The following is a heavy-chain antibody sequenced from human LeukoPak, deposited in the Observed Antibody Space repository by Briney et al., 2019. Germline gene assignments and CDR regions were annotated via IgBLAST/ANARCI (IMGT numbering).Heavy chain of an antibody. Sequence: SETLSLTCTVSGGSISSYYWSWIRQPPGKGLEWIGFIYFSGGTNYNPSLKSRVTISVDMSKNQFSLNLSSVTAADTAVYYCARVRVRGVMTRFDPWGQGTLVTVSS. D-gene: IGHD3-10*01. CDR2: IYFSGGT. CDR1: GGSISSYY. V-gene: IGHV4-59*08. CDR3: ARVRVRGVMTRFDP. J-gene: IGHJ5*02.